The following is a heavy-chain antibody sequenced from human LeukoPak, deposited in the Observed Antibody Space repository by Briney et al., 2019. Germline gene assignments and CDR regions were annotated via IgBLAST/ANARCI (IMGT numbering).Heavy chain of an antibody. CDR1: GFTFDDYA. Sequence: GGSLRLSCAASGFTFDDYAMHWVRQAPGKGLEWVSLISWDGGSTYYADSVKGRFTISRDNSKTSLYLQMNSLRAEDTALYYCAKDISGIAAASQYFQHWGQGTLVTVSS. V-gene: IGHV3-43D*03. CDR3: AKDISGIAAASQYFQH. D-gene: IGHD6-13*01. CDR2: ISWDGGST. J-gene: IGHJ1*01.